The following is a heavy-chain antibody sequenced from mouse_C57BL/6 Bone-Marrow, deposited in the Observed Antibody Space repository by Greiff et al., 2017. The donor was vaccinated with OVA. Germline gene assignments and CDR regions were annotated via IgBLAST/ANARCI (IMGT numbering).Heavy chain of an antibody. CDR1: GFTFTNYY. Sequence: EVQGVESGGGLVQPGDSLSLSCAASGFTFTNYYMSWVRQPPGKALEWLAFIRNKPNGSTTEYSASVKGRFTTSRDNPQSFLYLQMTALRAEASATYYCARYKGRVAVDYFDYWGQGTALTVSS. J-gene: IGHJ2*01. CDR2: IRNKPNGSTT. CDR3: ARYKGRVAVDYFDY. V-gene: IGHV7-3*01. D-gene: IGHD1-1*01.